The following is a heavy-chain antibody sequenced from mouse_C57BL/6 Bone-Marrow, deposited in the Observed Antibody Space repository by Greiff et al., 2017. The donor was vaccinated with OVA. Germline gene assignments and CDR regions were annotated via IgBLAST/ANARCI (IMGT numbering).Heavy chain of an antibody. CDR3: ARVSWDYAMDY. CDR2: INYDGSST. Sequence: EVNVVESEGGLVQPGSSMKLSCTASGFTFSDYYMAWVRQVPEKGLEWVANINYDGSSTYYLDSLKSRFIISRDNAKNILYLQMSSLKSEDTATYYCARVSWDYAMDYWGQGTSVTVSS. CDR1: GFTFSDYY. J-gene: IGHJ4*01. V-gene: IGHV5-16*01.